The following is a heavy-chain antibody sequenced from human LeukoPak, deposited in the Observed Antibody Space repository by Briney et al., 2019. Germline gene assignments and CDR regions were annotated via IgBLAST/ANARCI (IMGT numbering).Heavy chain of an antibody. Sequence: ASVKVSCKASGYTFTSYYMHWVRQAPGQGLEWMGWISAYNGNTNYAQKLQGRVTMTTDTSTSTAYMELRSLRSDDTAVYYCARERIPYDSSGYYLPDAFDIWGQGTMVTVSS. J-gene: IGHJ3*02. D-gene: IGHD3-22*01. CDR2: ISAYNGNT. CDR3: ARERIPYDSSGYYLPDAFDI. V-gene: IGHV1-18*04. CDR1: GYTFTSYY.